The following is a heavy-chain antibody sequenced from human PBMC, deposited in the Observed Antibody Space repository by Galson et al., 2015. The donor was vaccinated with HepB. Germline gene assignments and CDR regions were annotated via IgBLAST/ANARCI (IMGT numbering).Heavy chain of an antibody. CDR3: ATLREKDITIFGVVMVNMDV. Sequence: SVKVSCKASGYTFTGYYMHWVRQAPGQGLEWMGRINPNSGGTNYAQKFQGRVTMTRDTSISTAYMELSRLRSDDTAVYYCATLREKDITIFGVVMVNMDVWGKGTTVTVSS. CDR1: GYTFTGYY. V-gene: IGHV1-2*06. CDR2: INPNSGGT. D-gene: IGHD3-3*01. J-gene: IGHJ6*03.